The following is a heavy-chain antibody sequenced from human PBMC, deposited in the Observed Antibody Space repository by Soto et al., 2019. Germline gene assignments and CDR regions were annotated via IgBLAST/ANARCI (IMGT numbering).Heavy chain of an antibody. CDR3: AREHKVVNDFEF. Sequence: QVQLQESGPGLVKPSETLSLSCTVSGGSISTYYWNWIRQPAGKGLEWIGRIYSSGATNYNPSLKSRVTMSTDTSTNHFSLRLTSVTPADTAVYYCAREHKVVNDFEFWGQGILVTVXS. D-gene: IGHD2-15*01. V-gene: IGHV4-4*07. J-gene: IGHJ4*02. CDR2: IYSSGAT. CDR1: GGSISTYY.